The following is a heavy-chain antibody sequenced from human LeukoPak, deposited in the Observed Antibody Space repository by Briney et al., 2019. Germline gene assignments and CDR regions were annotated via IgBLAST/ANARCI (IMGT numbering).Heavy chain of an antibody. CDR3: AKDHPILTGYYGPNYFDY. D-gene: IGHD3-9*01. V-gene: IGHV3-23*01. Sequence: PGGSLRLPCAASGFTFSSYVMSWVRQAPGKGLEWVSAISGSGGSTYYADSVKGRFTISRDNSKNTLYLQMNSLRAEDTAVYYCAKDHPILTGYYGPNYFDYWGQGTLVTVSS. J-gene: IGHJ4*02. CDR2: ISGSGGST. CDR1: GFTFSSYV.